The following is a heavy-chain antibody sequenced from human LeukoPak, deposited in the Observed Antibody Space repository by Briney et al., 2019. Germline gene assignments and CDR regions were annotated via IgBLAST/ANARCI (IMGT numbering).Heavy chain of an antibody. V-gene: IGHV4-59*08. CDR2: NYYGSNS. CDR3: ARHPSALVSYGFDP. Sequence: SDTLSLTCTVSGGSFSNYYWMWIRQPPGKGLEGINYNYYGSNSNYNPSVRGRVTISAATTKNQFSLSLRSVTATDAAVYYCARHPSALVSYGFDPWGQGTLVTVSS. D-gene: IGHD5-18*01. J-gene: IGHJ5*02. CDR1: GGSFSNYY.